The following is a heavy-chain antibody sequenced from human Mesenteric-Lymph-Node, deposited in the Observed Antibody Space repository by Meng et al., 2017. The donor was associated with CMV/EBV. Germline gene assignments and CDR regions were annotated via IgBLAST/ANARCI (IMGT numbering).Heavy chain of an antibody. V-gene: IGHV3-66*03. J-gene: IGHJ6*02. CDR2: IYSCGST. Sequence: GGSLRLSCAASGFTVSSNYMSWVRQAPGKGLEWVSVIYSCGSTYYADSVKGRFTISRDNSKNTLYLQMNSLRAEDTAVYYCARGYDFWSGYYYYYYYGMDVWGQGTTVTVSS. CDR3: ARGYDFWSGYYYYYYYGMDV. CDR1: GFTVSSNY. D-gene: IGHD3-3*01.